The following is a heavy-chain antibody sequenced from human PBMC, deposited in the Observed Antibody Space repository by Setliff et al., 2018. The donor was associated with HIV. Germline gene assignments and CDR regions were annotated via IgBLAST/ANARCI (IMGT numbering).Heavy chain of an antibody. CDR1: GFTFSSYE. J-gene: IGHJ5*02. Sequence: GGSLRLSCAASGFTFSSYEMDWFRQAPGKGLEWVSYITGSSDTIYYADSVKGRFTISRDNAKNSLYLQMNTLRAEDTAVYYCARGFTIFGVGFSADPTGNWFDPWGQGTLVTVSS. CDR2: ITGSSDTI. CDR3: ARGFTIFGVGFSADPTGNWFDP. V-gene: IGHV3-48*03. D-gene: IGHD3-3*01.